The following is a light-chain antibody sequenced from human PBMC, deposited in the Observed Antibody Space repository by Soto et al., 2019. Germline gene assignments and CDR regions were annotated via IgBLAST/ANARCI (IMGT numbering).Light chain of an antibody. CDR3: QQRSSWPGT. CDR1: QSVSGN. Sequence: EIVMTQSPGTLSVSPGEGATLSCRASQSVSGNLAWYQQKPGQAPRLLIHSASTRAPGIPDRFSGSGSGTDSPLTISSLEPKDAVIYCCQQRSSWPGTFGEGTKVDI. CDR2: SAS. V-gene: IGKV3-11*01. J-gene: IGKJ4*02.